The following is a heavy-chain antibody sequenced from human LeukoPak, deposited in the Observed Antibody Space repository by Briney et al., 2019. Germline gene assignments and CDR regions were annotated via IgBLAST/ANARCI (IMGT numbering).Heavy chain of an antibody. CDR1: GFTFSIFG. CDR3: AELGITMIGGV. V-gene: IGHV3-21*01. J-gene: IGHJ6*04. Sequence: GGSLRLSCAASGFTFSIFGMTWVRQAPGKGLEWVSFISGSGTFIYYADSVKGRFTISRDNAKNSLYLQMNSLRAEDTAVYYCAELGITMIGGVWGKGTTVTISS. D-gene: IGHD3-10*02. CDR2: ISGSGTFI.